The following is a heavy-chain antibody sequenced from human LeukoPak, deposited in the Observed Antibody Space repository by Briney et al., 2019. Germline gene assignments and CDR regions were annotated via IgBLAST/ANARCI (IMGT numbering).Heavy chain of an antibody. D-gene: IGHD3-3*01. CDR2: IYHTGST. CDR1: GYSISSGYY. J-gene: IGHJ6*03. Sequence: SETLSLTCAVSGYSISSGYYWGWIRQPPGKGLEWIGSIYHTGSTYYNSSLKSRVTISVDTSKNQFSLKLSSVTVADTAVYYCARNFFWSGYYMDVWGKGTTVTVSS. V-gene: IGHV4-38-2*01. CDR3: ARNFFWSGYYMDV.